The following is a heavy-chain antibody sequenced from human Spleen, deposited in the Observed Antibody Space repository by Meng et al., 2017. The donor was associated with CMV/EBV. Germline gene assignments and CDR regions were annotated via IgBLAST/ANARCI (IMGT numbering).Heavy chain of an antibody. CDR3: ARQAPDNWFDP. V-gene: IGHV4-31*03. CDR1: SGPMSSGVYC. J-gene: IGHJ5*02. CDR2: SYYDGTT. Sequence: CTVSSGPMSSGVYCWSWIRQHPEKGLEWIGYSYYDGTTHYNTSLRSRVSISVDTSKNQFSLKLNSVTAADTAVYFCARQAPDNWFDPWGQGALVTVSS.